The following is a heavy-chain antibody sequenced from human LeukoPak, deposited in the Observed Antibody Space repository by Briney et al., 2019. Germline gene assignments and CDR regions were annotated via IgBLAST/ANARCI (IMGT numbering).Heavy chain of an antibody. J-gene: IGHJ5*02. CDR1: GGSISSFY. Sequence: SETLSLTCTVSGGSISSFYWSWIRQPPGKGLEWIGYIYYSGSTNYNPSLKSRVTISVDTSKSQFSLKLSSVTAADTAVYYCARAGRGVYNWFDPWGQGTLVTVSS. CDR2: IYYSGST. D-gene: IGHD3-10*01. CDR3: ARAGRGVYNWFDP. V-gene: IGHV4-59*01.